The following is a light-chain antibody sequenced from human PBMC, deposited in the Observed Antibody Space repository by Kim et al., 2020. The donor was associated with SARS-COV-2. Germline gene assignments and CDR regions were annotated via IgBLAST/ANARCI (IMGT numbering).Light chain of an antibody. CDR2: GAS. J-gene: IGKJ2*01. CDR1: QSVNGNY. V-gene: IGKV3-20*01. Sequence: ETVLTQSPGTLSLSPGERATLSCRASQSVNGNYLARYQQRPGQAPRLLIYGASSRATGTPDRFSGSGSGTDFTLTISRLEPEDFAVYYCQQYTNSPYTFGQGTKLEI. CDR3: QQYTNSPYT.